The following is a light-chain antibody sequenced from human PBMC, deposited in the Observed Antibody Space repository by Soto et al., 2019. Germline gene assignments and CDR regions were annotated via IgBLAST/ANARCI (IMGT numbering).Light chain of an antibody. Sequence: EIVLTQSPGTLSLSPGERATLSWRASHSVSSNYLAWYQQKPGQAPGLLIYGASSRATGIPDRFSGSGSGTDFTLTISRLEPEDFAVYSCQQYGSTPYTFGQGTNLEIK. CDR2: GAS. CDR1: HSVSSNY. CDR3: QQYGSTPYT. J-gene: IGKJ2*01. V-gene: IGKV3-20*01.